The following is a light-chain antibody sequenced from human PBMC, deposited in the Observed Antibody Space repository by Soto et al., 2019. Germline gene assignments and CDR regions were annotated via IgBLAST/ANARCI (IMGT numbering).Light chain of an antibody. CDR2: SNN. CDR3: AAWDDSLGVV. Sequence: QLVLTQPPSASGTPGQRVTISCSGSSSNIGSNTVNWYQQLPGTAPKLLIYSNNEWPSGVPDRFSGSKSGTSASLAISGLQSEDEADYYCAAWDDSLGVVFGGGTKLTVL. J-gene: IGLJ2*01. CDR1: SSNIGSNT. V-gene: IGLV1-44*01.